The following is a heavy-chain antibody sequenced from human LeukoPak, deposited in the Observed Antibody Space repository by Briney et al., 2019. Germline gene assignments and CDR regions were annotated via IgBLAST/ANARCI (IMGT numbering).Heavy chain of an antibody. CDR3: ARGPSSSWYY. J-gene: IGHJ4*02. CDR2: ISSSSSTI. Sequence: GGSLRLSCSASGFTFTTYGMNWVRQAPGKGLEWVSYISSSSSTIYYADSVKGRFTISRDNAKNSLYLQMNSLRAEDTAVYYCARGPSSSWYYWGQGTLVTVSS. D-gene: IGHD6-13*01. CDR1: GFTFTTYG. V-gene: IGHV3-48*01.